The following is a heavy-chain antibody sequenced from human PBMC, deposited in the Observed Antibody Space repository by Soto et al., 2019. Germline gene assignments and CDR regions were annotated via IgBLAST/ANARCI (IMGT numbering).Heavy chain of an antibody. J-gene: IGHJ4*02. Sequence: EVQLVESGGGLVQPGGSLRLSCAASGFTFSIYWMAWVRQAPGKGLEWVANIQQDGSEKNYMDSVKGRFTISRENFKNSLYLQMNRLRSEDTAVYYCAREPYHSSNYYDSEFDYWGQGTLVTVSS. CDR1: GFTFSIYW. CDR3: AREPYHSSNYYDSEFDY. CDR2: IQQDGSEK. D-gene: IGHD3-22*01. V-gene: IGHV3-7*01.